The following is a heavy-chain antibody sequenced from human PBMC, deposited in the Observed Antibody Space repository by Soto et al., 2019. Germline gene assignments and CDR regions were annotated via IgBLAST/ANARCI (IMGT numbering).Heavy chain of an antibody. Sequence: SETLSLTCTVSGGSISSSSYYWGWIRQPPGKGLEWIGSIYYSGSTYYNPSLKSRVTISVDTSKNQFSLKLSSVTAADTAVYYCARLLGYSSSPKYYFDYWGQGTLATVSS. D-gene: IGHD6-6*01. CDR2: IYYSGST. V-gene: IGHV4-39*01. CDR3: ARLLGYSSSPKYYFDY. CDR1: GGSISSSSYY. J-gene: IGHJ4*02.